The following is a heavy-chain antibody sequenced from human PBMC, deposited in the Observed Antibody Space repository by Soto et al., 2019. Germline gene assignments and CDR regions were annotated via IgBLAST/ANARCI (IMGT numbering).Heavy chain of an antibody. J-gene: IGHJ1*01. CDR1: GDSVSSNSAA. CDR2: TYYRSKWYN. Sequence: SQTLSLTCVISGDSVSSNSAAWNWIRQSPSRGLEWLGRTYYRSKWYNDYAVSVKSRITINPDTSKNQFSLQLNSVTPEDTAVYYCATSPLYSSRSHEYFQHWGQGTLVTVSS. CDR3: ATSPLYSSRSHEYFQH. V-gene: IGHV6-1*01. D-gene: IGHD6-13*01.